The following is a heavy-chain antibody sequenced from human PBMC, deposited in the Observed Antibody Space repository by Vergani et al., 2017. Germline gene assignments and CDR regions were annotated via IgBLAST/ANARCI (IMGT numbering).Heavy chain of an antibody. CDR3: ARGDAFDI. Sequence: QVQLQESGPGLVKPSETLSLTSTVSGGSISSHYWSWIRQPPGKGLEWIGYIYYSGSTNYNPSLKSRVTISVDTSKNQFSLKLSSVTAADTAVYYCARGDAFDIWGQGTMVTVSS. CDR2: IYYSGST. V-gene: IGHV4-59*11. J-gene: IGHJ3*02. CDR1: GGSISSHY.